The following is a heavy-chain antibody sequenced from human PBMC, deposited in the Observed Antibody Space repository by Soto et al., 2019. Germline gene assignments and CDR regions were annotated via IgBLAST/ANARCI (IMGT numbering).Heavy chain of an antibody. V-gene: IGHV1-2*04. J-gene: IGHJ5*02. CDR2: INPNSGGT. D-gene: IGHD2-2*01. CDR3: ARFIAGVVPAARFDP. CDR1: GYTFTGYY. Sequence: ASVKVSCKASGYTFTGYYMHWVRQAPGQGLEWMGWINPNSGGTNYAQKFQGWVTMTRDKSISTAYLQWSSLKASDTAMYYCARFIAGVVPAARFDPWGQGTLVTVSS.